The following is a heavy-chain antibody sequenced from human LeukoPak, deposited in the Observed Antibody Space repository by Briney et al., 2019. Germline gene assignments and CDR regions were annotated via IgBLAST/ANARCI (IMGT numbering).Heavy chain of an antibody. CDR1: GFTFSDYY. CDR2: ISSSSSYT. D-gene: IGHD4-17*01. J-gene: IGHJ4*02. V-gene: IGHV3-11*05. Sequence: GGSLRLSCAASGFTFSDYYMRWIRQAPGKGLEWVSYISSSSSYTNYADSVKGRFTISSDNAKNPLYLQMNSLRAEDTAVYYCARDLVTTVTTLRVDYFDYWGQGTLVTVSS. CDR3: ARDLVTTVTTLRVDYFDY.